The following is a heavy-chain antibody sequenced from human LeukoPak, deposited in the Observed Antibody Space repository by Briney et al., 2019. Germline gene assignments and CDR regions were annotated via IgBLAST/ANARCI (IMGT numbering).Heavy chain of an antibody. CDR1: GFTLNSYL. CDR2: INKDGSEE. V-gene: IGHV3-7*01. J-gene: IGHJ3*01. CDR3: ARSNPNRNALDL. D-gene: IGHD1-14*01. Sequence: GGSLRLSCAASGFTLNSYLTSWVRQAPGRGLEWVANINKDGSEENYLDSVKGRFTVSRDNAKNSLYLQMNSLRGEDTAVYYCARSNPNRNALDLWGQGTMVTTSS.